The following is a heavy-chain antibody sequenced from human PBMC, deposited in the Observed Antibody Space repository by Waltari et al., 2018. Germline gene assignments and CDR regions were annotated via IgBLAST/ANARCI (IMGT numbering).Heavy chain of an antibody. CDR2: VHYSGTT. J-gene: IGHJ2*01. D-gene: IGHD6-13*01. CDR3: ARDQQPMYFDI. CDR1: GGSLSSDS. V-gene: IGHV4-59*01. Sequence: QLQLRESGSALVRPAETLSLISPATGGSLSSDSWSWIRQAPGKGLEWLGNVHYSGTTNYGLSVESRVSMSLGSSQTQFFLRLRSLTAADTAVYFCARDQQPMYFDIWGRGILVTVSA.